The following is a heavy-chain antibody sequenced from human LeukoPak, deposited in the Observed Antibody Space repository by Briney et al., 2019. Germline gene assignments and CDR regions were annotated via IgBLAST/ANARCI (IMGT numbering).Heavy chain of an antibody. CDR3: ARVCSSSSGGWFDP. CDR2: ISSSGSTI. CDR1: GFTFNDYY. Sequence: GGSLRLSCAASGFTFNDYYMSWIRQAPGKGLEWVSYISSSGSTIYYADSVKGRFTTSRDNAKNSLYLQMNSLRAEDTAVYYCARVCSSSSGGWFDPWGQGTLVTVSS. V-gene: IGHV3-11*01. D-gene: IGHD6-6*01. J-gene: IGHJ5*02.